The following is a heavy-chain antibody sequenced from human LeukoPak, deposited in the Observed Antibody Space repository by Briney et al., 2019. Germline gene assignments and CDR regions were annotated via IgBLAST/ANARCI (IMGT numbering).Heavy chain of an antibody. CDR1: GGSFSDYS. CDR2: INHSGST. V-gene: IGHV4-34*01. CDR3: ARGAPGY. J-gene: IGHJ4*02. Sequence: SETLSLTCAVYGGSFSDYSWTWIRQPPGKGLERIGEINHSGSTNYNPSLKSRVTISVDTSKNQFSLKLNSVTAADTAVYYCARGAPGYWGQGTLVTVSS.